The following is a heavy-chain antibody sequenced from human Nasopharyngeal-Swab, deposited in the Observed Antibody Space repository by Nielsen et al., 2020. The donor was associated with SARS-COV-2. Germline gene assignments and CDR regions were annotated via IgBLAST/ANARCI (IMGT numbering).Heavy chain of an antibody. V-gene: IGHV4-38-2*02. D-gene: IGHD2-21*01. Sequence: GSLRLSCTVSGYSISSGYYWGWIRQPPGKGLEWIASIYHSGNTYYNPSLKSRVTISVGTSKNQFSLKLNSVTAADTALYFCVHLWLPGFWGQGTLVTVSS. J-gene: IGHJ4*02. CDR3: VHLWLPGF. CDR2: IYHSGNT. CDR1: GYSISSGYY.